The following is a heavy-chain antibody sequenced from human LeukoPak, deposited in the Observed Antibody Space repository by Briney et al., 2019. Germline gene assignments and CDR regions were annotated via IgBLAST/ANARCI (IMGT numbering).Heavy chain of an antibody. CDR2: ISYDGSNQ. CDR3: AKDNYYDTSAFVDY. CDR1: GFTFSSYG. V-gene: IGHV3-30*18. Sequence: GGSLRLSCAASGFTFSSYGMHWVRQAPGKGLEWVAAISYDGSNQYYADSVKGRFTISRDNSKNTLYLQMNSLGAEDTAVYYCAKDNYYDTSAFVDYWGQGTLVTVSS. D-gene: IGHD3-22*01. J-gene: IGHJ4*02.